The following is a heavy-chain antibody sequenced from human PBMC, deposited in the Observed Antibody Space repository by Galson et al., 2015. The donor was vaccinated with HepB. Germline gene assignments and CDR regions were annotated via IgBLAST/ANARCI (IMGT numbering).Heavy chain of an antibody. CDR2: FDPEDGET. CDR1: GYTLTELS. Sequence: SVKVSCKVSGYTLTELSMHWVRQAPGKGLEWMGGFDPEDGETIYAQKFQGRVTMTEDTSTDTAYMELSSLRSEDTAVYYCATFEIAAAGTPIDYWGQGTLVTVSS. CDR3: ATFEIAAAGTPIDY. J-gene: IGHJ4*02. V-gene: IGHV1-24*01. D-gene: IGHD6-13*01.